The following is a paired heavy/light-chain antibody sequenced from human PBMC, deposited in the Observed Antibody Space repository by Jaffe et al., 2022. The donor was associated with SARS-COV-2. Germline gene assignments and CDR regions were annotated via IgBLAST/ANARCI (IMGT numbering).Light chain of an antibody. CDR3: CSYGGRYTWV. J-gene: IGLJ3*02. V-gene: IGLV2-11*01. CDR1: SNDVGGYNH. Sequence: QSALTQPRSVSGSPGQSVTISCTGTSNDVGGYNHVSWYQQHPGKAPKVMIYFISKRPSGVPDRFSGSKSGNMASLTISGLQVEDEADYYCCSYGGRYTWVFGGGTKLTVL. CDR2: FIS.
Heavy chain of an antibody. D-gene: IGHD3-10*01. Sequence: QVLLVQSGAEVKKPGASVNVSCKASGYTFTTYPMHWVRQAPGQRLEWMGWISGANDNTKYSQNFQGRVTFTRDTSATTAYMELSSLKSEDTAVYYCAIGPDYYGSGSFDYWGQGTLVTVSS. CDR2: ISGANDNT. CDR1: GYTFTTYP. CDR3: AIGPDYYGSGSFDY. J-gene: IGHJ4*02. V-gene: IGHV1-3*01.